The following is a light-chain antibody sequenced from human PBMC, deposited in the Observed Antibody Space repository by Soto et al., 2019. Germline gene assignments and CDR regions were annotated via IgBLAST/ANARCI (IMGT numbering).Light chain of an antibody. CDR1: HSVSSSY. CDR3: QQRSNWPPIT. V-gene: IGKV3D-20*02. Sequence: EILLTQSPATLSFSPGERSXPXXXXIHSVSSSYLAWYQQKPGQAPRLPIYGASSRATGIPDRFSGSGSGTDFTLTISSLEPEDFAVYYCQQRSNWPPITFGQATRPVLK. J-gene: IGKJ5*01. CDR2: GAS.